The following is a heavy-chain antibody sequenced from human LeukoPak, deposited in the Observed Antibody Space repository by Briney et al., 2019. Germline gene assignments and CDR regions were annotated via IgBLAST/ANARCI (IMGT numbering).Heavy chain of an antibody. CDR2: FDPEDGET. J-gene: IGHJ6*02. V-gene: IGHV1-24*01. CDR3: ARGNYDFWSGYDYYYYYGMDV. Sequence: ASVKVSSKVSGYTLTELSMHWVRQAPGKGLEWMGGFDPEDGETIYAQKFQGRVTMTEDTSTDTAYMELSSLRSEDTAVYYCARGNYDFWSGYDYYYYYGMDVWGQGTTVTVSS. D-gene: IGHD3-3*01. CDR1: GYTLTELS.